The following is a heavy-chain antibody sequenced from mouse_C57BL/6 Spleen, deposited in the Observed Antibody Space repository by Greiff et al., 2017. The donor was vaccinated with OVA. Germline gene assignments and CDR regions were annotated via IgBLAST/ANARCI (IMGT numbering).Heavy chain of an antibody. V-gene: IGHV1-55*01. J-gene: IGHJ2*01. CDR1: GYTFTSYW. D-gene: IGHD1-1*01. CDR3: ARENYYYGSSSFDY. Sequence: QVQLQQPGAELVKPGASVKMSCKASGYTFTSYWITWVKQRPGQGLEWIGDIYPGSGSTNYNEKFKSKATLTVDTSSSTAYMQLSSLTSEDSAVYYCARENYYYGSSSFDYWGQGTTLTVSS. CDR2: IYPGSGST.